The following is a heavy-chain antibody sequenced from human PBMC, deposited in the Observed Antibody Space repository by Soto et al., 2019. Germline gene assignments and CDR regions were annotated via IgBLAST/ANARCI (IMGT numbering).Heavy chain of an antibody. CDR3: ARDLYPAVVATTTSSFDY. V-gene: IGHV1-18*01. D-gene: IGHD5-12*01. CDR1: GYTFTSYG. CDR2: ISAYNGNT. J-gene: IGHJ4*02. Sequence: ASVKVSCKASGYTFTSYGISWVRQAPGQGLEWMGWISAYNGNTNYAQKLQGRVTMTTDTSTSTAYMELRSLRSDDTAVYYCARDLYPAVVATTTSSFDYWGQGTLVTVSS.